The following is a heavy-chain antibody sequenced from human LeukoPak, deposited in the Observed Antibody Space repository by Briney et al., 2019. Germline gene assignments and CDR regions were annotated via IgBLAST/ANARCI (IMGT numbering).Heavy chain of an antibody. CDR1: RYTFTSYY. CDR3: ARESTAFDY. J-gene: IGHJ4*02. CDR2: INTTGGST. V-gene: IGHV1-46*01. Sequence: GSVNVSCKASRYTFTSYYMHWVGQSPGPGVEWMVLINTTGGSTSYAQQFQGRISMSRDTSTSTVYTEMSSLTTEDTALYYCARESTAFDYWGQGTLFTVSS.